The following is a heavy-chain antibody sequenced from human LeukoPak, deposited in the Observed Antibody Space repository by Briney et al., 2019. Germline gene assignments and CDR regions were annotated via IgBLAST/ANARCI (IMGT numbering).Heavy chain of an antibody. V-gene: IGHV3-11*06. CDR1: GFTFSDYY. CDR2: ISRNSYT. D-gene: IGHD6-13*01. Sequence: GSLRLSCAASGFTFSDYYMSWICQAPGKGLEWVSYISRNSYTNYGDSVKGRFTISRDNAKNSLYLQMASLRAEDTAVYYCARMGIAAVGAYYFDYWGQGTLVAVSS. CDR3: ARMGIAAVGAYYFDY. J-gene: IGHJ4*02.